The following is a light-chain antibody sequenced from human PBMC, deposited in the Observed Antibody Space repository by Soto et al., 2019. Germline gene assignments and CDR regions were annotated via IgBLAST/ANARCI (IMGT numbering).Light chain of an antibody. Sequence: EVVMTQSPATLSVSPWERATLSCRASQSVSTNLAWYQQKVGQAPRLLMYGASVRATGVPTRFSGSGSGTVFTLTISSLQSEDFAVYFCQHYNNWPPQFTFGGGTRLEI. CDR1: QSVSTN. CDR2: GAS. V-gene: IGKV3-15*01. CDR3: QHYNNWPPQFT. J-gene: IGKJ5*01.